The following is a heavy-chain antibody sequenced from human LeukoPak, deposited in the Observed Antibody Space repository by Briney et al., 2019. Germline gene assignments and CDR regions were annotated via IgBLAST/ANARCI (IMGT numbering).Heavy chain of an antibody. CDR2: INPSGGST. CDR1: GYTFTSYY. CDR3: ARDSPMTIPE. D-gene: IGHD4-17*01. Sequence: GASVKVSCKASGYTFTSYYMHWVRQAPGQGLEWMGIINPSGGSTSYAQKFQGRVTMTRDTSTSTVYMELSRLRSDDTAVYYCARDSPMTIPEWGQGTLVTVSS. V-gene: IGHV1-46*01. J-gene: IGHJ4*02.